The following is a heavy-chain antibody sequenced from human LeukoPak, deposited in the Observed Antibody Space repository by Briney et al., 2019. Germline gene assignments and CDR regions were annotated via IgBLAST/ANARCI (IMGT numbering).Heavy chain of an antibody. CDR3: ARGFYYYDSSVGY. CDR2: IYYSGST. D-gene: IGHD3-22*01. V-gene: IGHV4-39*07. CDR1: GGSISSSSYY. J-gene: IGHJ4*02. Sequence: SETLSLTCTVSGGSISSSSYYWGWIRQPPGKGLEWIGSIYYSGSTYYNPSLKSRVTISVDTSKNQFSLKLSSVTAADTAVYYCARGFYYYDSSVGYWGQGTLVTVSS.